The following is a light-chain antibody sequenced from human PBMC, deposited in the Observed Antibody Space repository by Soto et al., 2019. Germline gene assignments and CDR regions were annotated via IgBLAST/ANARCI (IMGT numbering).Light chain of an antibody. CDR2: WAS. CDR1: QSLLYNNKNY. Sequence: DIVITQSPDSLAVSLGERATISCKSSQSLLYNNKNYLAWYQQKPGQPPKLLLYWASTRASGVPDRFTGSRSETDYTLTISSLQPEDVALYFCQQYYSNPQTFGQGTKLEIK. J-gene: IGKJ2*01. V-gene: IGKV4-1*01. CDR3: QQYYSNPQT.